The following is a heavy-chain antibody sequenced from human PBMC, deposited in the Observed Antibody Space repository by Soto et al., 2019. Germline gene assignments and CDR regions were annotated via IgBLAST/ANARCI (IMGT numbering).Heavy chain of an antibody. J-gene: IGHJ5*02. D-gene: IGHD3-22*01. V-gene: IGHV4-39*01. Sequence: SETLSLTCTVSGGSISSSSYYWGWIRQPPGKGLEWIGSIYYSGSTYYNPSLKSRVTISVDTSKNQFSLKLSSVTAADTAVYYCARQKQGGYYPFPNWFDPWGQGTLVTVSS. CDR1: GGSISSSSYY. CDR3: ARQKQGGYYPFPNWFDP. CDR2: IYYSGST.